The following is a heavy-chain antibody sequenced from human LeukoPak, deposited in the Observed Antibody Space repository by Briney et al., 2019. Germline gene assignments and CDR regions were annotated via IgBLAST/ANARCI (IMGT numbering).Heavy chain of an antibody. CDR3: ARDSGVFDPGGYMDV. CDR2: IYYSGST. J-gene: IGHJ6*03. CDR1: GGSISSYY. Sequence: PSETLSLTCTVSGGSISSYYWSWIRQPPGKGLEWIGYIYYSGSTNYNPSLKSRVTISVDTSKNQFSLKLSSVTAADTAVYYCARDSGVFDPGGYMDVWGKGTTVTVSS. D-gene: IGHD3-9*01. V-gene: IGHV4-59*01.